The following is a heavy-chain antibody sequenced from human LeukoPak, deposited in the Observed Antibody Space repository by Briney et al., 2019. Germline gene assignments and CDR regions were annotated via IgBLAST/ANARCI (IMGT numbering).Heavy chain of an antibody. CDR2: ISYDGSNK. V-gene: IGHV3-30*04. CDR1: GFTFSRYA. CDR3: ARDLTGPDRDY. Sequence: GGSLRLSCAASGFTFSRYAMHWVRQAPGKGLEWVAVISYDGSNKYYADSVKGRFTISRDNSKNTLYLQMNSLRAEDTAVYYCARDLTGPDRDYWGQGTLVTVSS. D-gene: IGHD1-14*01. J-gene: IGHJ4*02.